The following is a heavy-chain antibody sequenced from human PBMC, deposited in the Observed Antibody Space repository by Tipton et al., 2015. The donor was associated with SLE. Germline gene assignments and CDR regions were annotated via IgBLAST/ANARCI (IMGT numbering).Heavy chain of an antibody. CDR2: ISYSGST. V-gene: IGHV4-59*01. Sequence: TLSLTCTVSGGSISSYYWSWIRQPPGKGLEWIGYISYSGSTNYNPSLKSRVTISVDTSKNQFSLKLSSVTAADTAVYYCARAGLATSYYYMDVWGKGTTVTVSS. CDR1: GGSISSYY. D-gene: IGHD5-12*01. J-gene: IGHJ6*03. CDR3: ARAGLATSYYYMDV.